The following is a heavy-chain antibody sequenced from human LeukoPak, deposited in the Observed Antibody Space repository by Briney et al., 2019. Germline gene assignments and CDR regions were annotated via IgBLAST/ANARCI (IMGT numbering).Heavy chain of an antibody. CDR3: AAARLRYFDWLQNDY. D-gene: IGHD3-9*01. Sequence: PGGSLRLSCVASGFTFSSYAMHWVRQAPGKGLEWVAVISYDGSNKYYADSVKGRFTISRDNSKNTLYLQMNSLRAEDTAVYYCAAARLRYFDWLQNDYWGQGTLVTVSS. V-gene: IGHV3-30*04. CDR1: GFTFSSYA. CDR2: ISYDGSNK. J-gene: IGHJ4*02.